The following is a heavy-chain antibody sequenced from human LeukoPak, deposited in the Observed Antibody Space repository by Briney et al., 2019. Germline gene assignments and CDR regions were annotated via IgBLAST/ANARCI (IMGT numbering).Heavy chain of an antibody. V-gene: IGHV3-30-3*01. CDR3: AKGSYSGSKGHFDY. J-gene: IGHJ4*02. D-gene: IGHD1-26*01. CDR1: GFTFSRYD. CDR2: ISYDGGNE. Sequence: PGGSLRLSCVASGFTFSRYDMHWVRQAPGKGLEWVAVISYDGGNEIYADSVKGRFTISRDNSKNTLYLQMNSLRAEDTAVYYCAKGSYSGSKGHFDYWGQGTLVTVSS.